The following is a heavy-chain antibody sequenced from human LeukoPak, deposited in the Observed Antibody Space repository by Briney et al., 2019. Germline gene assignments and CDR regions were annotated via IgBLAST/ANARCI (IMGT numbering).Heavy chain of an antibody. CDR1: GFTFDDYA. D-gene: IGHD6-19*01. V-gene: IGHV3-43*02. CDR2: ISGDDCST. CDR3: AKGADPLTWRMMTVAGTRFDY. Sequence: GSLRLSYVASGFTFDDYAMHWVRQAPGKGLEWVSLISGDDCSTYYAGSVKGRFTISRDNSKNSLYLQMNSLRTEYTALYYCAKGADPLTWRMMTVAGTRFDYWGQGTLVTVSS. J-gene: IGHJ4*02.